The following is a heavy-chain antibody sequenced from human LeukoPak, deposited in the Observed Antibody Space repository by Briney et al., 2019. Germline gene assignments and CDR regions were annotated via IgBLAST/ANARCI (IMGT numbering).Heavy chain of an antibody. Sequence: GGSLRLSCAASGFTFSSDFMNWVRQAPGKGLEWVSLIYRDGSNYYSDSVKGRFTISRDNSKNTLYLQMDRLRAEDTALYYCMTRGSWGQGTPVIVSS. J-gene: IGHJ4*02. V-gene: IGHV3-53*01. CDR1: GFTFSSDF. CDR2: IYRDGSN. CDR3: MTRGS. D-gene: IGHD3-10*01.